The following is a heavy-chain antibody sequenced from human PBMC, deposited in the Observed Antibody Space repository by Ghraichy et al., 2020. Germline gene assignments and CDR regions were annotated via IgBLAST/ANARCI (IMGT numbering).Heavy chain of an antibody. CDR3: ASRLGVADARASGY. CDR2: ISQNHNT. CDR1: EFSVRDNY. D-gene: IGHD6-19*01. J-gene: IGHJ4*02. V-gene: IGHV3-53*01. Sequence: GESLNISCEASEFSVRDNYMSWVRLAPGKGLEWISVISQNHNTYYANSGRGRFTVSRDDSKNTVYLQMNSLRAEDTAMYYCASRLGVADARASGYWGQGTLVTVSS.